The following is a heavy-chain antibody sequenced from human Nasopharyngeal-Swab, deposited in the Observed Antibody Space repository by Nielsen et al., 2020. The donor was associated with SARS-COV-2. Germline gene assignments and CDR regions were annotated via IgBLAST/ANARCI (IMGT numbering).Heavy chain of an antibody. Sequence: SVKVSCKASGDAFIRLGISWVRQAPGQGLEWMGGIIHAYGTLTYAQDSAQDLQGRVTISADESTSTAYMELSSLRSEDTAVYYCARGKGTSYYYYYGMDVWGQGTTVTVS. V-gene: IGHV1-69*13. J-gene: IGHJ6*02. D-gene: IGHD1/OR15-1a*01. CDR1: GDAFIRLG. CDR2: IIHAYGTL. CDR3: ARGKGTSYYYYYGMDV.